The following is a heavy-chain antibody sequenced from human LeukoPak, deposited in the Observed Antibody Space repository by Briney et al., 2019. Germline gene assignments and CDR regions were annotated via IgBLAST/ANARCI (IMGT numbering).Heavy chain of an antibody. D-gene: IGHD2-2*01. CDR1: GFTFSSYA. CDR3: AKEGAGTCSSTSCYGDY. CDR2: ISGSGGHT. Sequence: GGSLRLSCAASGFTFSSYAMSWVRQAPGRGLEWDSAISGSGGHTYYADSVKGRFTISRDNSKNTLYLQMNSLRAEDTAVYYCAKEGAGTCSSTSCYGDYWGQGTPVTVSS. J-gene: IGHJ4*02. V-gene: IGHV3-23*01.